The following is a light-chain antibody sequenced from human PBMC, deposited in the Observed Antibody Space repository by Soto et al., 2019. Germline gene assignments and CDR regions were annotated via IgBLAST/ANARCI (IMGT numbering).Light chain of an antibody. Sequence: DIPMTQSPSSLSASVGDRVTITCRASQGISHYLVWYQQKPGKVPKLLIYAASTLQSGVPSRFSGSGSGTDFTLTISSLQPEDVATYYCQNYNGAPWTFGQGTKVEIK. CDR3: QNYNGAPWT. CDR1: QGISHY. CDR2: AAS. J-gene: IGKJ1*01. V-gene: IGKV1-27*01.